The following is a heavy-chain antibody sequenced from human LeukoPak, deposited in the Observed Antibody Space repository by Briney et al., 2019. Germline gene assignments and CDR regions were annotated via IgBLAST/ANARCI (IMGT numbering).Heavy chain of an antibody. Sequence: TSETLSLTCTVSGGSISSYYWSWIRQPAGKGLEWIGRISASGSTNYAPSLRSRITMSVDTSTKQFSLKLTSVTAADTAAYYCATDISWFDPWGRGTLVTVSS. J-gene: IGHJ5*02. CDR2: ISASGST. CDR3: ATDISWFDP. V-gene: IGHV4-4*07. CDR1: GGSISSYY.